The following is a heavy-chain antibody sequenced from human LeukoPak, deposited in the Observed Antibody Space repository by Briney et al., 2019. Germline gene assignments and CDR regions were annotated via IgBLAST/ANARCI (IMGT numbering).Heavy chain of an antibody. V-gene: IGHV3-30*18. Sequence: PGGSLRLSCVVSGFTFSNYGMHWVRQAPGKGLEWVAAISKDGNNKYYADSVKGRFTISRDNSNNTLYLQMISLRAEDTAVYYCAKVFRWSREDYGSGSFDYWGQGSLVTVSS. D-gene: IGHD3-10*01. CDR3: AKVFRWSREDYGSGSFDY. CDR1: GFTFSNYG. CDR2: ISKDGNNK. J-gene: IGHJ4*02.